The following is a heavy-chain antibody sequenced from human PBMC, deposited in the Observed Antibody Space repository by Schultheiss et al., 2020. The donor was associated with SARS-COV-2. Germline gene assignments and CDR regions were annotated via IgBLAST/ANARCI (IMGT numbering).Heavy chain of an antibody. V-gene: IGHV1-3*01. CDR2: INAGNGNT. Sequence: ASVKVSCKASGYTFTSYAMHWVRQAPGQRLEWMGWINAGNGNTKYSQKFQGRVTMTRDTSISTAYMELSRLRSDDTAVYYCASSFGSYDSAYYYGMDVWGQGTTVTVSS. CDR3: ASSFGSYDSAYYYGMDV. CDR1: GYTFTSYA. D-gene: IGHD1-26*01. J-gene: IGHJ6*02.